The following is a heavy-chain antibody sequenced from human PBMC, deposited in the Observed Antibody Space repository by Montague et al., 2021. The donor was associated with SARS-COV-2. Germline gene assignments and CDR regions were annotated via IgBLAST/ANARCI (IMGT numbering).Heavy chain of an antibody. V-gene: IGHV3-23*01. D-gene: IGHD3-10*01. CDR2: ISSTGGST. J-gene: IGHJ5*02. CDR3: AKGFTYYFASGGYPNYFDP. CDR1: GFTFSSYA. Sequence: SLRLSCPASGFTFSSYAMIWVRQAPGKGLEWVSTISSTGGSTYYXXSVKGRFIISRDNSRNTVYMQMNNLRAEDTAVYYCAKGFTYYFASGGYPNYFDPWGQGTLVSVSS.